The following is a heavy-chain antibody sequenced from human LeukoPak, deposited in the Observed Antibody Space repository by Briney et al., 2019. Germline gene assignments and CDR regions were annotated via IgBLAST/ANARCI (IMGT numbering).Heavy chain of an antibody. D-gene: IGHD3-10*01. J-gene: IGHJ4*02. CDR2: IYYSGST. CDR3: AREWWLGELSPGYFDY. CDR1: GGSVSSGSYY. V-gene: IGHV4-61*01. Sequence: SETLSLTCTVSGGSVSSGSYYWSWIRQPPGKGLEWIGYIYYSGSTNYNPSLKSRVTISVDTSKNQFSLKLSSVTAADTAVYYCAREWWLGELSPGYFDYWGQGTLVTVSS.